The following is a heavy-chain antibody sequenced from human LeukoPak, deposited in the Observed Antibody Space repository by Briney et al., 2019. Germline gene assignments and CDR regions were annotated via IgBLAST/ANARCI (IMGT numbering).Heavy chain of an antibody. CDR2: ISDDGSDK. D-gene: IGHD6-6*01. J-gene: IGHJ4*02. Sequence: GGSLRLSCAASGFTVSSNYMSWVRQAPGKGLEWVAVISDDGSDKYCVDSVKGRFTISRDNTKKSLYLHMNSLRGEDSAVYYCARIGYSSSSFDYWGQGTLVTVSS. V-gene: IGHV3-30*03. CDR1: GFTVSSNY. CDR3: ARIGYSSSSFDY.